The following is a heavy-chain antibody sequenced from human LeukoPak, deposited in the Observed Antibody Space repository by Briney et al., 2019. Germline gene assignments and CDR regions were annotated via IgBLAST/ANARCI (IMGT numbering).Heavy chain of an antibody. CDR1: GYDFTSVG. J-gene: IGHJ4*02. Sequence: ASVKVSCKASGYDFTSVGITWVRRALGQGLEWMGWISPYNGNTRYAQKFQGRVAMTKDTSTTTAYMELKGLRFNDTAVYYCARAGPGSGWYFDYWGQGTLVTVSS. D-gene: IGHD6-19*01. V-gene: IGHV1-18*01. CDR3: ARAGPGSGWYFDY. CDR2: ISPYNGNT.